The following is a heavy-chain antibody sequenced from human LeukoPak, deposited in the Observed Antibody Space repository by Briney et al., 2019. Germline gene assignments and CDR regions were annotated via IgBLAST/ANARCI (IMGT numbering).Heavy chain of an antibody. CDR2: IKSDGTST. V-gene: IGHV3-74*01. CDR3: AKGGTYSFDY. D-gene: IGHD1-26*01. CDR1: GFTFTTYA. J-gene: IGHJ4*02. Sequence: GGSLRLSCAASGFTFTTYAMHWVRQAPGKGLVWVSRIKSDGTSTSYADSVKGRFTMSRDNAKNTLYLQMNSLRDEDTAVYYCAKGGTYSFDYWGQGTLLTVSS.